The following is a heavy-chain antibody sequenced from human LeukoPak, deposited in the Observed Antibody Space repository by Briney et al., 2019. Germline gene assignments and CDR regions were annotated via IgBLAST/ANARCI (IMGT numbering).Heavy chain of an antibody. Sequence: SGGSLRLSCAASGFTVSTNYMSWVRQAPGKGLEWVSVIYSSGNTYSADSVKGRFTISRDNSKNTLYLQMDSLRAEDTAVYYCARSKMLSNLDYWGQGTLVTVSS. CDR2: IYSSGNT. CDR3: ARSKMLSNLDY. CDR1: GFTVSTNY. D-gene: IGHD2-8*01. V-gene: IGHV3-66*01. J-gene: IGHJ4*02.